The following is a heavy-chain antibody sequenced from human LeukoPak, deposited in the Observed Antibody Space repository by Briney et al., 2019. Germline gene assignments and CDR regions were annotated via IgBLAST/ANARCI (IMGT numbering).Heavy chain of an antibody. Sequence: SETLSLTCTVSGGSISSGDYYWSWIRQPPGKGLEWIGYIYYSGSTYYNPSLKSRVTISVDTSKNQFSLKLSSVTAADTAVYYCASMHSSSWYRGFDPWGQGTLVTVSS. J-gene: IGHJ5*02. CDR2: IYYSGST. CDR1: GGSISSGDYY. CDR3: ASMHSSSWYRGFDP. D-gene: IGHD6-13*01. V-gene: IGHV4-30-4*01.